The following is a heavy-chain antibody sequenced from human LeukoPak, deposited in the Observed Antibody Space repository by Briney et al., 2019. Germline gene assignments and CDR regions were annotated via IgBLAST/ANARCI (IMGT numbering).Heavy chain of an antibody. Sequence: ASVKVSCKASGYTFTSYGISWVRQAPGQGLEWMGWVSAYNGNTNYAQKLQGRVTMTTDTSTSTAYMELRSLRSDDTAVYYCARTYYDFWSGYSTYYYYYYRDVWGKGTTVTVSS. V-gene: IGHV1-18*01. D-gene: IGHD3-3*01. CDR2: VSAYNGNT. J-gene: IGHJ6*03. CDR3: ARTYYDFWSGYSTYYYYYYRDV. CDR1: GYTFTSYG.